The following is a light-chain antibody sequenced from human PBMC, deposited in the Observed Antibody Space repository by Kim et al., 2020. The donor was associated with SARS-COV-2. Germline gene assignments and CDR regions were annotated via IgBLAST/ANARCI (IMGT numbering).Light chain of an antibody. CDR1: D. CDR3: HSHDSSLNHLV. V-gene: IGLV3-19*01. Sequence: DAHWYHQKTGQAPVLVVYGKNNRPSGLPDRFSGSRSGHSASLDITGDQAEDEADYYCHSHDSSLNHLVFGGGTQLTVL. J-gene: IGLJ2*01. CDR2: GKN.